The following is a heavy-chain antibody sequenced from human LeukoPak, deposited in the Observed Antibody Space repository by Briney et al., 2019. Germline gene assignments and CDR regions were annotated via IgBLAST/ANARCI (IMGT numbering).Heavy chain of an antibody. CDR3: AKEYGGATDY. Sequence: GGSLRLSCAASGFTFSSHGRHWVRQAPGKGLEWVAFIRYDGSNKYYADSVMGRFTISRDNSKNTLYLQMNSLRAEDTAVYYCAKEYGGATDYWGRGTLVTVSS. J-gene: IGHJ4*02. D-gene: IGHD1-26*01. CDR2: IRYDGSNK. V-gene: IGHV3-30*02. CDR1: GFTFSSHG.